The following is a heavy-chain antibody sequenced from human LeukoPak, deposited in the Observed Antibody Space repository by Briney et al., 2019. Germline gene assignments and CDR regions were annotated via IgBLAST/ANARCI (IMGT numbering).Heavy chain of an antibody. J-gene: IGHJ4*02. D-gene: IGHD2-2*01. Sequence: SETLSLTCAVYGESFSDYYWSWIRQPPGKGLEWIGEINHSGSTNYSPSLKSRVTISVDTSKNHFSLKLSSVTAADTAVYYCARGPTYQPIDFWGQGTLVTVSS. V-gene: IGHV4-34*01. CDR2: INHSGST. CDR3: ARGPTYQPIDF. CDR1: GESFSDYY.